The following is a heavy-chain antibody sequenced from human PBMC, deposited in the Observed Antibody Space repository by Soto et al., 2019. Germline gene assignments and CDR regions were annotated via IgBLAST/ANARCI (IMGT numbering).Heavy chain of an antibody. CDR2: IYYSGST. D-gene: IGHD4-17*01. J-gene: IGHJ6*02. CDR1: GGSISSSSYY. V-gene: IGHV4-39*01. CDR3: ARTNMTTVANYYYYGMDV. Sequence: SETLSLTCTVSGGSISSSSYYWGWIRQPPGKGLEWIGSIYYSGSTYYNPSLKSRVTISVDTSKNQFSLKLSSVTAADTAVYYCARTNMTTVANYYYYGMDVWGQGTTVNVSS.